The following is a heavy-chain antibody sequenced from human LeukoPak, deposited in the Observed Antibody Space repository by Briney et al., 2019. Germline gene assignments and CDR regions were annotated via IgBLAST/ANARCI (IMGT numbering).Heavy chain of an antibody. CDR2: ISGSGGDT. CDR1: GFTFNSYA. V-gene: IGHV3-23*01. Sequence: PGGSLRLSCAASGFTFNSYAMIWVRQAPGKGLEWVSGISGSGGDTHYAESVKGRFTISRDNSKNTLYLQMNSLRVEDTALYNCAKVGIFFRPRRGYYYMDAWGKGTTVTVSS. J-gene: IGHJ6*03. CDR3: AKVGIFFRPRRGYYYMDA. D-gene: IGHD3-3*01.